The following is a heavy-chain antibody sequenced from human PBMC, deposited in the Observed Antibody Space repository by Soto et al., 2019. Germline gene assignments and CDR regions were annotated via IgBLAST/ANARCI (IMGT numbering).Heavy chain of an antibody. Sequence: KPSETLSLTCTVSGGSISSYYGSWIRQPPGKGLEWIGYIYYSGSTNYNPSLKSRVTISVDTSKNQFSLKLSSVTAADTAVYYCATSLEWLLYFDYWGQGTLVTVSS. CDR3: ATSLEWLLYFDY. CDR1: GGSISSYY. CDR2: IYYSGST. J-gene: IGHJ4*02. D-gene: IGHD3-3*01. V-gene: IGHV4-59*08.